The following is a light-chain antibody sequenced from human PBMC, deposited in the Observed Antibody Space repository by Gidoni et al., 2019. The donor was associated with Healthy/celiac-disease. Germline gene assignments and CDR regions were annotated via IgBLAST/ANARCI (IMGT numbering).Light chain of an antibody. J-gene: IGLJ2*01. CDR3: QSYDSSLSGSEV. Sequence: QSVLTQPPSVSGAPGQRVTISCTGSSSNIGAGYDVHWYQQLPGTAPKLLIYGNSNRPSGVPDRFSGSKSGKASLAITGLQAEDEADYYCQSYDSSLSGSEVFGGGTKLTVL. CDR1: SSNIGAGYD. V-gene: IGLV1-40*01. CDR2: GNS.